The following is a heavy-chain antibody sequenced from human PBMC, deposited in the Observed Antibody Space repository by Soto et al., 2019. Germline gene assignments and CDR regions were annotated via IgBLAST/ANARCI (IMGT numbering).Heavy chain of an antibody. V-gene: IGHV1-2*02. CDR3: ARSPGPGGRFDP. CDR1: GYTFTGYY. J-gene: IGHJ5*02. D-gene: IGHD3-10*01. CDR2: INPNSGGT. Sequence: ASVKVSCKASGYTFTGYYMHWVRQAPGQGLERMGWINPNSGGTNYAQKFQGRVTMTRDTSISTAYMELSRLRSDDTAVYYCARSPGPGGRFDPWGQGTLVTVSS.